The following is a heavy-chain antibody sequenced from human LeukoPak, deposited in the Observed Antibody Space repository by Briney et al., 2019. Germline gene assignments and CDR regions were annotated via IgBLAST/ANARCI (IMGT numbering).Heavy chain of an antibody. CDR1: GFTFSSYS. CDR3: ARGSSGWSLITFDI. Sequence: GGSLRLSCAASGFTFSSYSMNWVRQAPGKGLEWVSYISSFGSSIYYADSVKGRFTISRDNAKNSLYLQMNSLRDEDTAVYYCARGSSGWSLITFDIWGQGTMVTVSS. V-gene: IGHV3-48*02. CDR2: ISSFGSSI. J-gene: IGHJ3*02. D-gene: IGHD6-19*01.